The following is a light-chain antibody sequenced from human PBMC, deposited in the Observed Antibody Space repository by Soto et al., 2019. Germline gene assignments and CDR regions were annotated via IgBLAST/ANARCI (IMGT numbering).Light chain of an antibody. Sequence: QSALTQPPSASATPGQRVTISCSGSSSNIGSNTVNWYQQLPGAAPKLLIYSNDQRHSGVPDRFSGSKSGTLASLAISGLQSEDEADYFCAAWDDSPKGVVFGGGTKATVL. V-gene: IGLV1-44*01. CDR2: SND. CDR1: SSNIGSNT. CDR3: AAWDDSPKGVV. J-gene: IGLJ2*01.